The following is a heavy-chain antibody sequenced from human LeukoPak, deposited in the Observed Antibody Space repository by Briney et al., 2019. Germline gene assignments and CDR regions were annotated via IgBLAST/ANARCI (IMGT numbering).Heavy chain of an antibody. Sequence: PSETLSLTCAVSTYSIGSSHWWGWIRQTPGQGLEWIGHIYYSGSTYYNPSLKSQVTMSVDTSKNQFSLKLSSVTAVDTAVYYCARLYSGSYYFFDYWGQGTLVTVSS. J-gene: IGHJ4*02. CDR1: TYSIGSSHW. V-gene: IGHV4-28*01. CDR2: IYYSGST. CDR3: ARLYSGSYYFFDY. D-gene: IGHD1-26*01.